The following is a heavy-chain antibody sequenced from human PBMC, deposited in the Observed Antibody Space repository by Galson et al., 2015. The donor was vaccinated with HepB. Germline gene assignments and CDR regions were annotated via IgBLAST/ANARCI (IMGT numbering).Heavy chain of an antibody. CDR1: GCGFCSYS. V-gene: IGHV3-23*01. CDR3: AKDVVYGNCYMDY. Sequence: AMLPPCGAAGCGFCSYSYRCGLRAPPGGRLEGSGDIGSADTTYYEQSVKSRFTISRDTSKNTVYLQMNSVTAEDTAVYYCAKDVVYGNCYMDYWGQGTLVTVSS. J-gene: IGHJ4*02. CDR2: DIGSADTT. D-gene: IGHD3-10*01.